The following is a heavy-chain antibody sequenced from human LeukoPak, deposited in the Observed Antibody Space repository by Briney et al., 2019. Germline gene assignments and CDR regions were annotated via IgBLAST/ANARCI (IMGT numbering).Heavy chain of an antibody. CDR1: GGTFSSYA. Sequence: ASVKVSCKASGGTFSSYAISWVRQAPGQGLEWMGGIIPIFGTANYAQKFQGRVTITADKSTSTAYMELSSLRSEDTAVYYCARDGGVVAATGYWFDPWGQGTLVTVSS. V-gene: IGHV1-69*06. J-gene: IGHJ5*02. D-gene: IGHD2-15*01. CDR2: IIPIFGTA. CDR3: ARDGGVVAATGYWFDP.